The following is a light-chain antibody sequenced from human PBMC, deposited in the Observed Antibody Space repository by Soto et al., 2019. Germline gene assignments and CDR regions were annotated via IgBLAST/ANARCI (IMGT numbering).Light chain of an antibody. Sequence: EIMMTQSPATLSVSQGDRVTLSCRASQSISIGLAWYQHKPGQAPRLLIYEASLLETGVPSRFSDSESGTDFTLSISSLEPEDFAIYYCQQRTDRPPWTFGQGTKVDIK. V-gene: IGKV3-11*01. J-gene: IGKJ1*01. CDR1: QSISIG. CDR3: QQRTDRPPWT. CDR2: EAS.